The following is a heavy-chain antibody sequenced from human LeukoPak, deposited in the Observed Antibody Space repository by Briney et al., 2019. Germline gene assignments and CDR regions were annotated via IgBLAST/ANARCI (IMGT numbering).Heavy chain of an antibody. CDR3: ARGAAAGTNYFDY. CDR1: GFTFSSYA. D-gene: IGHD6-13*01. CDR2: ISYDGSNK. V-gene: IGHV3-30*04. Sequence: GGSLRLSCAASGFTFSSYAMHWVRQAPGKGLEWVAVISYDGSNKYYADSVKGRFTISRDNSKNTLYLQMNSLRAEDTAVYYCARGAAAGTNYFDYWGQGTLVTVSP. J-gene: IGHJ4*02.